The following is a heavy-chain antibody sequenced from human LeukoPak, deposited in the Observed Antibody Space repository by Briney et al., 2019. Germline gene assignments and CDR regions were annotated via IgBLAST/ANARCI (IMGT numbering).Heavy chain of an antibody. V-gene: IGHV3-23*01. D-gene: IGHD4-23*01. CDR3: AKDQYGGSSRGDYFDY. CDR2: ISGSAGST. J-gene: IGHJ4*02. CDR1: GFIFTDYA. Sequence: QPGGSLRLSCAASGFIFTDYAMTWVRQAPGKGLEWVSAISGSAGSTFYADSVKGRFTISRDNSQNIVYLLMNSLRDEDTAVYYCAKDQYGGSSRGDYFDYWGQGTVVTVSS.